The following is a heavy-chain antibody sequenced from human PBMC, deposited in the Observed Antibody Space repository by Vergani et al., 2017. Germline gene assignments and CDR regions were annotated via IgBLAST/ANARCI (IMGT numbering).Heavy chain of an antibody. Sequence: QVQLQESGPGLVKPSETLSLTCTVSGGSVSSGSYYWSWIRQPPGKGLEWIGEINHSGSTNYNPSLKSRVTISVDTSKNQFSLKLSSVTAADTAVYYCARGSSRSGPCDYWGQGTLVTVSS. CDR2: INHSGST. CDR1: GGSVSSGSYY. V-gene: IGHV4-61*01. J-gene: IGHJ4*02. CDR3: ARGSSRSGPCDY. D-gene: IGHD1-14*01.